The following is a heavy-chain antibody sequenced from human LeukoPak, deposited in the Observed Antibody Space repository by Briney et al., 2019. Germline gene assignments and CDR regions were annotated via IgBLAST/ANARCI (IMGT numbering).Heavy chain of an antibody. V-gene: IGHV4-34*01. CDR3: ARRLLGDSKKFDP. J-gene: IGHJ5*02. Sequence: SETLSLTCAVYGGSFSGYYWSWIRQPPGKGLGWIGEINHSGSTNYNPSLKSRVTISVDTSKNQFSLKLSSATAADTAVYYCARRLLGDSKKFDPWGQGTLVTVSS. CDR1: GGSFSGYY. D-gene: IGHD3-22*01. CDR2: INHSGST.